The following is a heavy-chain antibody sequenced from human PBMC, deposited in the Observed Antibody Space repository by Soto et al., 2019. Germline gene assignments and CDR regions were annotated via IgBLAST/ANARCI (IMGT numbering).Heavy chain of an antibody. V-gene: IGHV4-30-4*01. CDR2: IYYSGST. Sequence: QVQLQESGPGLVKPSQTLSLTCTVSGGSISSGDYYWSWIHQPPGKGLEWIGYIYYSGSTYYNPSLKSRVTLSVDTSKNQFSLKLSSVTAADTAVYYCARGLAYDSSGGVYYYYYGMDVWGQGTTVTVSS. CDR3: ARGLAYDSSGGVYYYYYGMDV. CDR1: GGSISSGDYY. D-gene: IGHD3-22*01. J-gene: IGHJ6*02.